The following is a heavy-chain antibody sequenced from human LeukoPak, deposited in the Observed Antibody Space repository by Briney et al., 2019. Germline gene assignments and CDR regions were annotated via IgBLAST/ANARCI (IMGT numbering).Heavy chain of an antibody. V-gene: IGHV4-39*01. CDR2: ISDSGST. D-gene: IGHD3-9*01. J-gene: IGHJ4*02. CDR3: ARHGQGLRYFDWMSFDS. CDR1: GGSISRSIYF. Sequence: KSSETLSLTCTVSGGSISRSIYFWGWIRQPPGKGLEWIGDISDSGSTYYSPSLKSRVTISVDTSRNQFSLNLNSVTATDTAVYYCARHGQGLRYFDWMSFDSWGQGAPVTVSS.